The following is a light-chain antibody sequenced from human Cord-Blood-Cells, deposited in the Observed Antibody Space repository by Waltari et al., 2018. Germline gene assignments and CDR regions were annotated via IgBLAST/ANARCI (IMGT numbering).Light chain of an antibody. CDR2: DVS. CDR3: SSYTSSSTWV. V-gene: IGLV2-14*01. CDR1: SSDVGGYNY. Sequence: SALTQPPPVSGPPGPAIPISCTGTSSDVGGYNYVSWYQQHPGKAPKLMIYDVSKRPSGVSNRFSGSKSGNTASLTISGLQAEDEADYYCSSYTSSSTWVFGGGTKLTVL. J-gene: IGLJ3*02.